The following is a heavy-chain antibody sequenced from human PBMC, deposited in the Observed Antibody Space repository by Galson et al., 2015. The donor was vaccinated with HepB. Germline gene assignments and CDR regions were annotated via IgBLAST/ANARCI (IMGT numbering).Heavy chain of an antibody. V-gene: IGHV3-23*01. D-gene: IGHD1-26*01. CDR3: AKGNAGRVVGPTTIDY. CDR1: GFTFSSYA. J-gene: IGHJ4*02. Sequence: SLRLSCAASGFTFSSYAMSWVRQAPGKGLEWVSVMSGSGGSTYYADSVKGRFTISRDNSKNTLYLQMNSLRAEDTAVYYCAKGNAGRVVGPTTIDYWGQGTLVTVSS. CDR2: MSGSGGST.